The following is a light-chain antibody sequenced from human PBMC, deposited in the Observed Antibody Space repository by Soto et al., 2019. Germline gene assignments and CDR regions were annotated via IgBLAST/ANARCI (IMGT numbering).Light chain of an antibody. CDR1: TSNIGSNT. V-gene: IGLV1-44*01. CDR3: AAWDDSLNGSV. J-gene: IGLJ1*01. CDR2: SNN. Sequence: QSVLTQPPSASATAGQRVTISCSGSTSNIGSNTVNWYQQLPGTAPKTLIYSNNQRPSGVPDRFSGSKSGTSGSLAISGLLSEDEADYYCAAWDDSLNGSVFGTGTKVTVL.